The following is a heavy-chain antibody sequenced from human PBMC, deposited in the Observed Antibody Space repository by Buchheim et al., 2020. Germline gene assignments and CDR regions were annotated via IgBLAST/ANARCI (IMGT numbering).Heavy chain of an antibody. V-gene: IGHV4-34*01. Sequence: QVQLQQWGAGLLKPSETLSLTCAVYGGSFSGYYWSWIRQPPGKGLEWIGEINHSGSTNYNPSLKSRVTISVDTSKNQFSLKLSSVTAADTAVYYCAREDYYGSGSYSYWGQGTL. D-gene: IGHD3-10*01. CDR3: AREDYYGSGSYSY. CDR2: INHSGST. CDR1: GGSFSGYY. J-gene: IGHJ4*02.